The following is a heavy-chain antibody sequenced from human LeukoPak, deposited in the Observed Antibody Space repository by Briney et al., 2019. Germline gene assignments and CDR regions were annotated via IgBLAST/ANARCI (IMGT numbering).Heavy chain of an antibody. Sequence: SVKVSCKVSGYTLTELSMHWVRQAPGKGLEWMGGFDPEDGETIYAQKFQGRVTMTEDTSTDTAYMELSSLRSEDTAVYYCATGGSGWYGWFDPWGQGTLVTVSS. CDR2: FDPEDGET. CDR1: GYTLTELS. D-gene: IGHD6-19*01. V-gene: IGHV1-24*01. CDR3: ATGGSGWYGWFDP. J-gene: IGHJ5*02.